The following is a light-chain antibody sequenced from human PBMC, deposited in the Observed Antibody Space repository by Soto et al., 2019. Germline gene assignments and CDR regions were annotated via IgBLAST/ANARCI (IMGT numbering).Light chain of an antibody. CDR3: QQYNSYSPWT. CDR2: AAS. CDR1: QSVSSSH. Sequence: EIVMTQSPATLSLSPGERATLSCWASQSVSSSHLAWYQHKPGQAPRLLIYAASSRATGSPDRFSGGGSGTDFTLTISSLQPDDFATYYCQQYNSYSPWTFGQGTKVDIK. V-gene: IGKV3-20*01. J-gene: IGKJ1*01.